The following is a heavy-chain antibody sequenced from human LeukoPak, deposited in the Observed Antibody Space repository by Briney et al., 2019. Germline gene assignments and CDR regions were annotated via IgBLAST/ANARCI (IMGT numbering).Heavy chain of an antibody. CDR1: GFTFSSYD. CDR3: ARVGHCSGGSCYGMDV. Sequence: GGSLRLSCAASGFTFSSYDMHWVRQAPGKGLEWVAFIRYDGSNKYYPDSVKGRFTVSRDNSENTLYLQMNSLRAEDTAVYYCARVGHCSGGSCYGMDVWGQGTTVTVSS. CDR2: IRYDGSNK. D-gene: IGHD2-15*01. J-gene: IGHJ6*02. V-gene: IGHV3-30*02.